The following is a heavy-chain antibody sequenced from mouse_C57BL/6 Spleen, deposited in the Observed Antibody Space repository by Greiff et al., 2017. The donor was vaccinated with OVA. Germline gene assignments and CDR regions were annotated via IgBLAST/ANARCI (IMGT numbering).Heavy chain of an antibody. J-gene: IGHJ4*01. Sequence: DVMLVESGGGLVKPGGSLKLSCAASGFTFSSYAMSWVRQTPEKRLEWVATISDGGSYTYYPDNVKGRFTISRDNAKNNLYLQMSHLKSEDTAMYYCARSNYDAMDYWGQGTSVTVSS. CDR2: ISDGGSYT. CDR1: GFTFSSYA. V-gene: IGHV5-4*03. CDR3: ARSNYDAMDY. D-gene: IGHD2-5*01.